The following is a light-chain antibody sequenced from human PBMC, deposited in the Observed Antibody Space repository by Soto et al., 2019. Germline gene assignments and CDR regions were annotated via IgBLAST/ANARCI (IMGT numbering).Light chain of an antibody. CDR3: QQFGGSSRT. CDR2: GAS. CDR1: QGVSNTY. V-gene: IGKV3-20*01. J-gene: IGKJ1*01. Sequence: EIVLTQSPGTRSLSPGERATLSCRASQGVSNTYLAWYQQKPGQAPRLLIYGASFRATGIPDRFSGSGSGTDFTLTITRLEPEDFAVYYCQQFGGSSRTFGQGTKVDIK.